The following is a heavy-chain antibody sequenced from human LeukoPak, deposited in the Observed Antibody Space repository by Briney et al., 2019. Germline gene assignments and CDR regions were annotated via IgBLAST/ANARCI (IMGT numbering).Heavy chain of an antibody. CDR2: ISYDGSNK. V-gene: IGHV3-30*18. CDR1: GFTFSSYG. Sequence: SGGSLRLSCAASGFTFSSYGMHWVRQAPGKGLEWVAVISYDGSNKYYADSVKGRFTISRDNSKNTLYLQMNSLRAEDTAVYYCAKEESGWYSLDYWGQGTLVTVSS. CDR3: AKEESGWYSLDY. D-gene: IGHD6-19*01. J-gene: IGHJ4*02.